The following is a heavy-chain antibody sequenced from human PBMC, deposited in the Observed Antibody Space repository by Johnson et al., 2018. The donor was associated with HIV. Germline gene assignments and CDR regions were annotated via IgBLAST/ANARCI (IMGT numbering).Heavy chain of an antibody. Sequence: QVQLVESGGGVVQPGRSLRLSCAASGFTFSSYGMHWVRQAPGKGLEWVAVISYDGSNKYYADSVKGRFTISRDNAKNSLYLQMNSLRAEDTALYYCAKEFSVGVSMTFDIWGQGTMVTVSS. V-gene: IGHV3-30*18. J-gene: IGHJ3*02. CDR3: AKEFSVGVSMTFDI. D-gene: IGHD3-10*01. CDR1: GFTFSSYG. CDR2: ISYDGSNK.